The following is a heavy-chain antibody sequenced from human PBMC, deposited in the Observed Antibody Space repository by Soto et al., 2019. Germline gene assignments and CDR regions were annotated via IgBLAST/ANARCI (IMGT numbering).Heavy chain of an antibody. Sequence: GGSLRLSCAASGFTFSNAWMSWVRQAPGKGLEWVGRIKSKTDGGTTDYAAPVKGRFTISRDDSKNTLYLQMNSLKTEDTAVYYCTTETGGRYCSSTSCYGAFDIWGQGTMVTVSS. CDR3: TTETGGRYCSSTSCYGAFDI. J-gene: IGHJ3*02. V-gene: IGHV3-15*01. CDR1: GFTFSNAW. CDR2: IKSKTDGGTT. D-gene: IGHD2-2*01.